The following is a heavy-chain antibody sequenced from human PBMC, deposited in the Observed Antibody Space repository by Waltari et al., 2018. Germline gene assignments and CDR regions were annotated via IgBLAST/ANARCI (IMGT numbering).Heavy chain of an antibody. CDR2: IYSDVDT. Sequence: EVQLVESGGGLIQPGGSLRLSFAASGFPVTSYYMSWVRQAPGKGLECVSIIYSDVDTYYADSVKGRFTISRDISRNTIYLQMHSLSTDDTAVYYCARGSATALNYWGQGTLVSVPS. D-gene: IGHD6-13*01. CDR1: GFPVTSYY. V-gene: IGHV3-53*01. CDR3: ARGSATALNY. J-gene: IGHJ4*02.